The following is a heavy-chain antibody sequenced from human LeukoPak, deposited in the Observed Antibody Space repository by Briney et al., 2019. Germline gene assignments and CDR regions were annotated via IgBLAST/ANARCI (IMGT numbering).Heavy chain of an antibody. CDR1: GFTFSSYA. Sequence: GGSLRLSCAASGFTFSSYAMSWVRQAPGKGLEWVSAISGSGGSTYYADSEEGRLTISRDNSKNTLYLQMNSLRAEDTAVYYCAKVRASSVTFQHWGQGTLVTVSS. CDR3: AKVRASSVTFQH. CDR2: ISGSGGST. V-gene: IGHV3-23*01. D-gene: IGHD6-13*01. J-gene: IGHJ1*01.